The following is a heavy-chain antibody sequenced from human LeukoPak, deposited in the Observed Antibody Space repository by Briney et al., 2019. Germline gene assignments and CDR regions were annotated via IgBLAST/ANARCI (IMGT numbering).Heavy chain of an antibody. CDR2: INQDGGEI. D-gene: IGHD3-9*01. J-gene: IGHJ6*03. V-gene: IGHV3-7*03. CDR3: AKQGRDWLRDYYYYMDV. Sequence: PGGSLRLSCAASGFNFSSSWMTWVRQAPGKGLEWVASINQDGGEIHYVDSVKGRFTISRDNSKNTLYLQMNSLRAEDTAVYYCAKQGRDWLRDYYYYMDVWGKGTTVT. CDR1: GFNFSSSW.